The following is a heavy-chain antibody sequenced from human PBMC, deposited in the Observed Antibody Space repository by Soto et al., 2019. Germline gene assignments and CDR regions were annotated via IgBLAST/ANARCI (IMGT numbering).Heavy chain of an antibody. CDR2: ISSSSSVI. V-gene: IGHV3-48*01. CDR1: GLLLSYCS. Sequence: PGGSLRLSCATSGLLLSYCSMNWVRQAPGKGLEWVSYISSSSSVIDYADSVKGRFTVSRDNARNSLYLQMNSLRAEDTAVYYCARDLSWGSNWYYYMDVWGKGTTVTVSS. D-gene: IGHD7-27*01. J-gene: IGHJ6*03. CDR3: ARDLSWGSNWYYYMDV.